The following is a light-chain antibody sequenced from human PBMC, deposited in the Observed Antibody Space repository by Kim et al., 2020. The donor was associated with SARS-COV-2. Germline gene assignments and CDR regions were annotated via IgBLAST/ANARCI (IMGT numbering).Light chain of an antibody. J-gene: IGLJ3*02. Sequence: PGGTVTLPCASSTGAVTGGYFPNWFQQKPGQAPRPLIYTTSNKHSWTPARFSGSLLGGKATLTLSGVQPEDEADYYCLLYYGDAWVFGGGTRLTVL. V-gene: IGLV7-43*01. CDR1: TGAVTGGYF. CDR2: TTS. CDR3: LLYYGDAWV.